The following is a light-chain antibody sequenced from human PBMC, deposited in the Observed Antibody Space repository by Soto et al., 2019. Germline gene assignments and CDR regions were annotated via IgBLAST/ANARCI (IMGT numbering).Light chain of an antibody. V-gene: IGKV3-20*01. CDR2: DAS. J-gene: IGKJ3*01. Sequence: ERVMTQSPATLSVSPGERATLSCRASQSVASSHLAWYRQKPGQTPRLLIYDASSRATGIPDRISGSGSGTDFTLTISRLEPEDFAVYYCQQYGSAPFTFGPGTKVDIK. CDR1: QSVASSH. CDR3: QQYGSAPFT.